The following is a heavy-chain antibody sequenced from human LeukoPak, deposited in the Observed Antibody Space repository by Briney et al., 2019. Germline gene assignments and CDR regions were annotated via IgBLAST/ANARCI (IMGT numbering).Heavy chain of an antibody. CDR1: GGSIGKYH. Sequence: SETLSLTCSVSGGSIGKYHWTWIRQPPGKRLEWIGYVYYTGNLNYNPSLERRVSLSIDTSKNQFSLSLSSVTAADTAVYYCARVNYYDSSGYLAFDYWGQGTLVTVSS. D-gene: IGHD3-22*01. J-gene: IGHJ4*02. V-gene: IGHV4-59*01. CDR3: ARVNYYDSSGYLAFDY. CDR2: VYYTGNL.